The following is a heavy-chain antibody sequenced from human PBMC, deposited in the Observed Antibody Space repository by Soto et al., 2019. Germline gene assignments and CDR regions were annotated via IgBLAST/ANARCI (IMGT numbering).Heavy chain of an antibody. CDR3: ARETTVVTHSGGMDV. D-gene: IGHD4-17*01. Sequence: GGSLRLSCAASGFTFSSYSMNWVRQAPGKGLEWVSSISSSSSYIYYADSVKGRFTISRDNAKNSLYLQMNSLRAEDTAAYYCARETTVVTHSGGMDVWGQGTTVTVSS. CDR2: ISSSSSYI. J-gene: IGHJ6*02. CDR1: GFTFSSYS. V-gene: IGHV3-21*01.